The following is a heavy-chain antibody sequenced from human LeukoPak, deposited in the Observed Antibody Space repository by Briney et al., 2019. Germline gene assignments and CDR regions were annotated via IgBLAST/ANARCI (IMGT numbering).Heavy chain of an antibody. CDR1: GGSISSYY. J-gene: IGHJ4*02. Sequence: SETLSLTCTVSGGSISSYYWSWIRQPPGKGLEWIGYIYYSGSTNYNPSLKSRVTISVDTSKNQFSLKLSSVTAADTAVYYCARGGTPMAQFEFWGQGTLVTVSS. CDR2: IYYSGST. D-gene: IGHD5-18*01. V-gene: IGHV4-59*08. CDR3: ARGGTPMAQFEF.